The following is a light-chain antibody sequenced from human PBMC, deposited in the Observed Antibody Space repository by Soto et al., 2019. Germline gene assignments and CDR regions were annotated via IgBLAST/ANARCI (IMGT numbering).Light chain of an antibody. CDR1: QSVDSKY. Sequence: EIVLTQSPGTLSLSPGEGATLSCRPSQSVDSKYISWYQQKSGQAPRLLIYGASRRATGIPDRFSGSASGTDFTLTISRLEPEDFAVYYCHQYAYSPLTFGGGTKVEIK. CDR2: GAS. J-gene: IGKJ4*01. CDR3: HQYAYSPLT. V-gene: IGKV3-20*01.